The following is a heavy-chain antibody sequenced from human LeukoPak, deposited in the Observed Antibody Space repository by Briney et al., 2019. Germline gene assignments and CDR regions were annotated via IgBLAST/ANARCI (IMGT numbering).Heavy chain of an antibody. J-gene: IGHJ6*02. CDR1: GFTFTDYY. CDR2: INTKSGGT. Sequence: ASVKVSCKASGFTFTDYYIHWVRQAPGQGPEWMGWINTKSGGTNRAQKFQGRVTMTRDTSISTAYMELSRLRSDDTAVYHCARVSILNYYYGMDVWGQGTTVTVSS. V-gene: IGHV1-2*02. CDR3: ARVSILNYYYGMDV.